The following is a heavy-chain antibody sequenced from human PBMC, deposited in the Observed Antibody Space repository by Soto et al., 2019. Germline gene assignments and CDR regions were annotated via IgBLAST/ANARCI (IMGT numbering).Heavy chain of an antibody. CDR1: GFSFSNAW. V-gene: IGHV3-15*01. CDR2: IKSKTYGGTT. CDR3: TTDPDYYYDMDV. Sequence: PGGSLRLSCAASGFSFSNAWMSWVRQAPGKGLEWVGRIKSKTYGGTTDYAAPVKGRFTISRDDSKNTLNLQMSSLKTEDTGVYYWTTDPDYYYDMDVWGQGTTVTVSS. J-gene: IGHJ6*02.